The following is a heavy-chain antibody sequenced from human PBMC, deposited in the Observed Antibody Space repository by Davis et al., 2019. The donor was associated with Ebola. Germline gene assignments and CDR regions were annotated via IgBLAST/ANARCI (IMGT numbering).Heavy chain of an antibody. CDR1: GGSISSHY. Sequence: PSETLSLTCTVSGGSISSHYWSWIRQPPGKGLEWIGYIYYSGSTNYNPSLKSRVTMSVDTSKNQFSLKLSSVTAADTAVYYCARGGILYRNLNWFDPWGQGTLVTVSS. D-gene: IGHD2-8*01. CDR2: IYYSGST. V-gene: IGHV4-59*11. J-gene: IGHJ5*02. CDR3: ARGGILYRNLNWFDP.